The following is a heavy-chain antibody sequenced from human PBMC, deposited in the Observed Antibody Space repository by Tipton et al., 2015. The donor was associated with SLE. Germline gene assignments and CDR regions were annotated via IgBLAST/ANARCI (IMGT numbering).Heavy chain of an antibody. V-gene: IGHV1-8*01. CDR2: MNPNSGNT. CDR3: ARAPPQLGFDY. CDR1: GYTSTSFD. Sequence: QLVQSGAEVKKPGASVKVSCKASGYTSTSFDINWVRQATGQGLEWMGWMNPNSGNTAYAQKFQGRVTMTRDTSISTAYMELSSLRSEDTAVYYCARAPPQLGFDYWGQGTLVTVSS. D-gene: IGHD5-24*01. J-gene: IGHJ4*02.